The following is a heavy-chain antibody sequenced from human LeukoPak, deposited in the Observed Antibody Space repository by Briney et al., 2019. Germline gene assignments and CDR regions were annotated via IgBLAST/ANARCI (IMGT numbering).Heavy chain of an antibody. Sequence: SETLSLTCTVSGYSISSGYYWGWIRQPPGKGLEWIGHIYYSGSTYYHPSLTSRVTISVDASKNQFSLKLSSVTAADTAVYYCARVLYYDILTGYSPFDYWGQGTLVTVSS. CDR1: GYSISSGYY. V-gene: IGHV4-38-2*02. J-gene: IGHJ4*02. CDR3: ARVLYYDILTGYSPFDY. CDR2: IYYSGST. D-gene: IGHD3-9*01.